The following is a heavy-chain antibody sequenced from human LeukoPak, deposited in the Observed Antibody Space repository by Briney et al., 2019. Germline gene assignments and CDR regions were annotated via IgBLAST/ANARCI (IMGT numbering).Heavy chain of an antibody. D-gene: IGHD6-19*01. Sequence: SETLSLTCAVYGGSFSGYYWSWIRQPPGKGLEWIGEINHSGSTNYNPSLKSRVTISVDTSKNQFSLKLSSVTAADTAVYYCARGYNGYSSDFRNWGRGTLVTVSS. CDR3: ARGYNGYSSDFRN. J-gene: IGHJ4*02. CDR1: GGSFSGYY. V-gene: IGHV4-34*01. CDR2: INHSGST.